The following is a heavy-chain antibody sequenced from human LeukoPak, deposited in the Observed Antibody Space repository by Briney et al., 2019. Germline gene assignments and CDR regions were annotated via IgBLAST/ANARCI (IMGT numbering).Heavy chain of an antibody. V-gene: IGHV4-4*02. CDR2: IYHSGST. J-gene: IGHJ2*01. D-gene: IGHD3-22*01. CDR3: ARQDYYDTGAWYFDL. CDR1: GGSISRSNW. Sequence: SETLSLTCAVSGGSISRSNWWSWVRQPPGKGLEWIGEIYHSGSTKYNPSLKSRVTISMDKSKNQLSLKLSSVTAAGTAVYYCARQDYYDTGAWYFDLWGRGTLVTVSS.